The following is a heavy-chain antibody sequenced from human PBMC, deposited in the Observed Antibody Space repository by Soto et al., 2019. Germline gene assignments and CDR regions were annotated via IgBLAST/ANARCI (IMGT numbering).Heavy chain of an antibody. CDR1: GGSFSGYY. CDR2: INHSGST. Sequence: SETLSLPCAVYGGSFSGYYWSWIRQPPGKGLEWIGEINHSGSTNYNPSLKSRVTISVDTSKNQFSLKLSSVTAADTAVYYCARAYYYDSSGYDYWGQGTLVTVSS. CDR3: ARAYYYDSSGYDY. J-gene: IGHJ4*02. D-gene: IGHD3-22*01. V-gene: IGHV4-34*01.